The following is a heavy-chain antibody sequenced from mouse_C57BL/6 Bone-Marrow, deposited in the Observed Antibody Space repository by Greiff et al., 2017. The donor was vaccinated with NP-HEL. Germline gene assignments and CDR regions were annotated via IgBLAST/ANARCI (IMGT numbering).Heavy chain of an antibody. CDR3: AREAYYYGSSPWLAY. V-gene: IGHV5-6*01. CDR2: ISSGGSYT. Sequence: VQLKESGGDLVKPGGSLKLSCAASGFTFSSYGMSWVRQTPDKRLEWVATISSGGSYTSYPDSVKGRFPISRDNAKNTLYLQMSSLKSEDTAMYDCAREAYYYGSSPWLAYWGQGTLVTVSA. D-gene: IGHD1-1*01. CDR1: GFTFSSYG. J-gene: IGHJ3*01.